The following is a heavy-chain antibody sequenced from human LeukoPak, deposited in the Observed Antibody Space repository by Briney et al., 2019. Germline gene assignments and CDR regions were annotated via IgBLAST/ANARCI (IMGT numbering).Heavy chain of an antibody. CDR3: VRDMFGGRDY. J-gene: IGHJ4*02. CDR1: GFTFRSYW. CDR2: IDEFGSVT. D-gene: IGHD3-10*02. V-gene: IGHV3-74*01. Sequence: GGSLRRSCAASGFTFRSYWMHWVRQVPGKGLAWVSRIDEFGSVTNSADSVQGRFSISRDNAKNALYLQMNSLRAEDTAVYYCVRDMFGGRDYWGQGTLVTVSS.